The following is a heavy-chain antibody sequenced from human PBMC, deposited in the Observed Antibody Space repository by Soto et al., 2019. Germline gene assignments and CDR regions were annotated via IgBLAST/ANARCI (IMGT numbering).Heavy chain of an antibody. CDR1: GFTFSTFE. J-gene: IGHJ5*01. CDR2: ISDDSSRT. CDR3: VKGGWLDF. Sequence: EVQLLESGGGLVQPGGSRRLSCAAAGFTFSTFEMSWVRQAPGRGLEWVSFISDDSSRTYYADAVKGRFTISRDNSKHTLYLQMNSLTAEDTAVYACVKGGWLDFWGQGTLVTVSS. D-gene: IGHD3-16*01. V-gene: IGHV3-23*01.